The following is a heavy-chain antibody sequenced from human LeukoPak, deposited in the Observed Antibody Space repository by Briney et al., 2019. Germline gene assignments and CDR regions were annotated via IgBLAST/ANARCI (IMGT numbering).Heavy chain of an antibody. CDR3: ARGPNRGARSDYYYYMDV. Sequence: ASVKVSCKASGYTFTSYDINWVRQAPGQGLEWMGWMNPNSGNTGYAQKFQGRVTITRNTSISTAYMELSSLRSEDTAVYYCARGPNRGARSDYYYYMDVWGKGTTVTVSS. CDR2: MNPNSGNT. J-gene: IGHJ6*03. D-gene: IGHD1-26*01. CDR1: GYTFTSYD. V-gene: IGHV1-8*03.